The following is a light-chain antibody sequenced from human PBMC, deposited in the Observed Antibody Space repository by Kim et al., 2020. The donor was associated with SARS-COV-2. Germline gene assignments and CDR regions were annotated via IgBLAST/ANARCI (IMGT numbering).Light chain of an antibody. Sequence: EIVLTQSPGTLSLSPGERATLSCRASQTVSSNYLAWYQQKPGQAPRLLLYGASSRATDIPDRFSGSGSGTDFTLTISRLEPEDFAVYYCQHYGSSRRTFGQGTKVDIK. J-gene: IGKJ1*01. CDR3: QHYGSSRRT. CDR1: QTVSSNY. V-gene: IGKV3-20*01. CDR2: GAS.